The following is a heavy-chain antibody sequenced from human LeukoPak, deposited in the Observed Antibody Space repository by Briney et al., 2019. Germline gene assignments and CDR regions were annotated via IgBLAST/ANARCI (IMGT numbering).Heavy chain of an antibody. Sequence: GGSLRLSCAASGLTVSTIYLNWVRQAPGKGLEWVGRIKSKTDGGTTDYAAPVKGRFTISRDDSKNTLYLQMNSLKTEDTAVYYCSTTYYYDSSEGYWGQGTLVTVSS. V-gene: IGHV3-15*07. CDR2: IKSKTDGGTT. D-gene: IGHD3-22*01. CDR1: GLTVSTIY. J-gene: IGHJ4*02. CDR3: STTYYYDSSEGY.